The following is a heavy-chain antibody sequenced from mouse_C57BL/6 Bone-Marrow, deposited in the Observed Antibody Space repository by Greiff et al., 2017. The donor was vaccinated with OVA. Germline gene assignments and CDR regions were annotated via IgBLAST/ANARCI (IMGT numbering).Heavy chain of an antibody. Sequence: EVNLVESGGGLVKPGGSLKLSCAASGFTFSDYGMHWVRQAPEKGLEWVAYISSGSSTIYYADTVKGRFTISRDNAKNTLFLQMTSLRSEDTAMYYCARDGSRYGFAYSGQGTLVTVSA. CDR2: ISSGSSTI. D-gene: IGHD1-1*01. J-gene: IGHJ3*01. CDR3: ARDGSRYGFAY. CDR1: GFTFSDYG. V-gene: IGHV5-17*01.